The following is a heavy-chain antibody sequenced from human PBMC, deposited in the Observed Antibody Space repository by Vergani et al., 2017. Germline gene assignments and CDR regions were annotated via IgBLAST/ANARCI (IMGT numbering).Heavy chain of an antibody. J-gene: IGHJ4*02. V-gene: IGHV4-59*01. CDR1: GGSISSYY. CDR2: IYYSGST. CDR3: AGGDSSGWSHFDY. D-gene: IGHD6-19*01. Sequence: QVQLQESGPGLVKPSETLSLTCTVSGGSISSYYWSWIRQPPGKGLEWIGYIYYSGSTNYNPSLKSRVTISVDTSKNQFSLKLSSVTAADTAVYYCAGGDSSGWSHFDYWGQGTLVTVSS.